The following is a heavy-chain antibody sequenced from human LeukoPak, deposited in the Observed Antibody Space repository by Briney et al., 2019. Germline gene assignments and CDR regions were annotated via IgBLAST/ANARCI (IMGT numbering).Heavy chain of an antibody. Sequence: PGGSLRLSCAASGFTVSSNYMSWVRQAPGKGLEWVSVIYSGGSTYYADSVKGRFTISRDNSKNTLYLQMNSLRAEDTAVYYCAKALPRSLEDLRAAFDIWGQGTMVTVSS. D-gene: IGHD3-3*01. V-gene: IGHV3-53*01. CDR2: IYSGGST. CDR3: AKALPRSLEDLRAAFDI. CDR1: GFTVSSNY. J-gene: IGHJ3*02.